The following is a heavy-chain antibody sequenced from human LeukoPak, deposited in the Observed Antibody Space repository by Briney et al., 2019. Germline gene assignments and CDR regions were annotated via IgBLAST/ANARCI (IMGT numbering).Heavy chain of an antibody. CDR3: AREIMTPGDYYFDY. Sequence: GGSLRLSCAASGFTFRNYWMHWVRQPPGKGLGWFSRMNSDGSRTTYADPVKGRFTISRDNAKNTLYLQMNSLRAEDTAVYYCAREIMTPGDYYFDYWGQGTLVTVSS. V-gene: IGHV3-74*01. J-gene: IGHJ4*02. CDR2: MNSDGSRT. CDR1: GFTFRNYW. D-gene: IGHD3-10*01.